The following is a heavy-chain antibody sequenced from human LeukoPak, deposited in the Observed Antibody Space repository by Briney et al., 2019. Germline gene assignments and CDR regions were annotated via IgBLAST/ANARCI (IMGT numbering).Heavy chain of an antibody. Sequence: PGGSLRLSCATTGFVFSIYAMNWVRQAPGKGLEYVSAITGDGSTPYYANSVKGRFTISRDNSRNTLYLQMGSLRSEDMAVYYCARVGFSGYESWGQGTLVTVSS. CDR2: ITGDGSTP. CDR3: ARVGFSGYES. CDR1: GFVFSIYA. D-gene: IGHD5-12*01. V-gene: IGHV3-64*01. J-gene: IGHJ5*02.